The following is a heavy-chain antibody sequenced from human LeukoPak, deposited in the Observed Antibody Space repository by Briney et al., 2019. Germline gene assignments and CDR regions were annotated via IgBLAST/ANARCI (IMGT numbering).Heavy chain of an antibody. CDR1: GFTFGDYA. J-gene: IGHJ4*02. CDR2: IKSKTDGGTT. Sequence: GGSLRLSCTGSGFTFGDYAMSWFRQAPGKGLEWVGRIKSKTDGGTTDYAAPVKGRFTISRDDSKNTLYLQMNSLKTEDTAAYYCTTEIVAARPMDYWGQGTLVTVSS. D-gene: IGHD6-6*01. CDR3: TTEIVAARPMDY. V-gene: IGHV3-15*01.